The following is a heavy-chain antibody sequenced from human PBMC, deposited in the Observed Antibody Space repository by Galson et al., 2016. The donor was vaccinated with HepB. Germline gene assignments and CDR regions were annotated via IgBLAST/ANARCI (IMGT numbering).Heavy chain of an antibody. CDR1: GFSLSTSGMC. CDR3: ARIAVAATGYYSCMDV. V-gene: IGHV2-70*11. J-gene: IGHJ6*02. D-gene: IGHD6-19*01. Sequence: PALVKPTQTLTLTCTFSGFSLSTSGMCVSWVRQPPGKALEWLARIDWDDDTYYNTSLKTRLTISKDTSKNQVVLTMTNMDPVDTATYYCARIAVAATGYYSCMDVWGQGTTVTVSS. CDR2: IDWDDDT.